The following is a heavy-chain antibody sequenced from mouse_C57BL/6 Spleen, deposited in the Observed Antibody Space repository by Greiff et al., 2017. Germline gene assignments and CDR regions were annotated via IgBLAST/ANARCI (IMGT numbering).Heavy chain of an antibody. CDR2: IDPETGGT. J-gene: IGHJ3*01. Sequence: VKLQQSGAELVRPGASVTLSCKASGYTFTDYEMHWVKQTPVHGLEWIGAIDPETGGTAYNQKFKGKAILTADKSSSTAYMELRSLTSEDSAVYYCTRGDGGYLFAYWGQGTLVTVSA. V-gene: IGHV1-15*01. D-gene: IGHD2-3*01. CDR1: GYTFTDYE. CDR3: TRGDGGYLFAY.